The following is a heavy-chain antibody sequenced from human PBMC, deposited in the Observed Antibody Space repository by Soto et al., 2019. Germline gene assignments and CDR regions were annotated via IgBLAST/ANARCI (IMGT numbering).Heavy chain of an antibody. D-gene: IGHD1-1*01. CDR2: VSPHAANT. J-gene: IGHJ4*02. V-gene: IGHV3-23*01. Sequence: EVQLLESGGDLVQPGGSLRLSCVASGFTFDSCGMNWGRQAPGKGLEWVAGVSPHAANTYYADSVRGRFIISRDDSRKTVSLDMNSLRGEDSAVYYCATEGAKTTWNFDYGGQGTVVTVSS. CDR3: ATEGAKTTWNFDY. CDR1: GFTFDSCG.